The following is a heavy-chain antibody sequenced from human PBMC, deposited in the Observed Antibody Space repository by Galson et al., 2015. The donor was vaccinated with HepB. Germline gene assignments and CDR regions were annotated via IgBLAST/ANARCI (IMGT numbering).Heavy chain of an antibody. CDR3: ARDSPHELRAGFDY. Sequence: SLRLSCAASGFTFSSYWMSWVRQAPGKGLEWVANIKQDGSEKYYVDSVKGRFTISRDNAKNSLYLQMNSLRAEDTAVYYCARDSPHELRAGFDYWGQGTLVTVSS. CDR1: GFTFSSYW. D-gene: IGHD3-16*01. CDR2: IKQDGSEK. V-gene: IGHV3-7*03. J-gene: IGHJ4*02.